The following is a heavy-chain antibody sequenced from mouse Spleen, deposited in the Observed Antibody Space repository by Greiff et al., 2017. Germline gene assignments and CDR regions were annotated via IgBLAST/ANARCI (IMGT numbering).Heavy chain of an antibody. CDR1: GFTFSSYG. J-gene: IGHJ4*01. CDR3: AGMITTRDYYAMDY. D-gene: IGHD2-4*01. CDR2: ISSGGSYT. Sequence: EVQLVESGGDLVKPGGSLKLSCAASGFTFSSYGMSWVRQTPDKRLEWVATISSGGSYTYYPDSVKGRFTISRDNAKNTLYLQMSSLKSEDTAMYYCAGMITTRDYYAMDYWGQGTSVTVSS. V-gene: IGHV5-6*01.